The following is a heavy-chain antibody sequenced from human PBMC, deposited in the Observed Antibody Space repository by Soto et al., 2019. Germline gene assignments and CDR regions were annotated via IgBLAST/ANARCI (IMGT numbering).Heavy chain of an antibody. CDR2: ISAYNGNT. J-gene: IGHJ2*01. D-gene: IGHD6-6*01. Sequence: QVQLVKSGAEVKKPGASVKDSCKASGYTFTSYGISWVRQGPRQGLEWMGWISAYNGNTNYARKLQGRVTMTPATYTSTAYMELWSLRSADTAVYSCARVARIAARPPSWYFYLWGRGTLVTVSS. CDR1: GYTFTSYG. CDR3: ARVARIAARPPSWYFYL. V-gene: IGHV1-18*01.